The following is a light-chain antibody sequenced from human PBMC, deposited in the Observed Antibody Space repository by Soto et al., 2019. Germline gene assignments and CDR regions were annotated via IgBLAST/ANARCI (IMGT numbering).Light chain of an antibody. CDR2: AAS. CDR3: HQYGTSPWT. V-gene: IGKV3-20*01. CDR1: QSVGSNY. J-gene: IGKJ1*01. Sequence: EIVLTQSPGTLSLSPGERATLSCRASQSVGSNYLAWYQQKPGQAPRVLIFAASSRASGIPDRFSGSGSGSDFTLTINRLEPEDFAVYYCHQYGTSPWTFGQGTKVEIK.